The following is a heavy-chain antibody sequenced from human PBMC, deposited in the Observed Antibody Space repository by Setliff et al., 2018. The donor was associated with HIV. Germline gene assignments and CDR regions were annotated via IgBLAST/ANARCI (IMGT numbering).Heavy chain of an antibody. Sequence: GGSLRLSCAASEFTFSSYAMSWVRQAPGKGLVWVSRIKTDGSSTSYADSVKGRFTISRDNAKNTLFLQMNSLRAEDTAVYYCVRGVFDYWGQGVLVTVSS. V-gene: IGHV3-74*01. CDR3: VRGVFDY. CDR2: IKTDGSST. J-gene: IGHJ4*02. CDR1: EFTFSSYA.